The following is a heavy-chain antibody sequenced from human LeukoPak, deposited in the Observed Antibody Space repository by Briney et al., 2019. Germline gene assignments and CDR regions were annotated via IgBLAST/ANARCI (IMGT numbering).Heavy chain of an antibody. CDR2: IIPIFAVT. J-gene: IGHJ4*02. Sequence: GASVKVSCKASGGTFSSYAISWVRQAPGQGLEWMGRIIPIFAVTIYAQRFQGRVTITADKSTSTFYMHLSSLRSEDTALYYCAGRDSGYHYYFDYWGQGTLVTVSS. V-gene: IGHV1-69*04. CDR1: GGTFSSYA. CDR3: AGRDSGYHYYFDY. D-gene: IGHD5-12*01.